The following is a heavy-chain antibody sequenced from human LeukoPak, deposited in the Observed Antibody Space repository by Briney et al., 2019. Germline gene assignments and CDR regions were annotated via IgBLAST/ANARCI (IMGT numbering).Heavy chain of an antibody. D-gene: IGHD3-10*01. V-gene: IGHV4-34*01. CDR1: GGSFSGYY. J-gene: IGHJ6*02. Sequence: SETLSLTCAVYGGSFSGYYWSWIRQPPGKGLEWIGEINHSGSTNYNPSLKSRVTISVDTSKNQFSLKLSSVTAADTAVYYCARFRSLMVRGVNPPIYYYGMDVWGQGTTVTVSS. CDR2: INHSGST. CDR3: ARFRSLMVRGVNPPIYYYGMDV.